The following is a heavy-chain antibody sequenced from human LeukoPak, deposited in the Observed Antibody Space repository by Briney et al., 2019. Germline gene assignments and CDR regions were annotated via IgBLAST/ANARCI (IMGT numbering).Heavy chain of an antibody. CDR1: GFTFSSYA. Sequence: PGGSLRLSCAASGFTFSSYAMSWVRQAPGKGLEWVSAISGSGGSTYYADSVKGRFTISRDNSKNTLYLQMNGLRAEDTAVYYCATLPPYSSSWYYFDYWGQGTLVTVSS. CDR2: ISGSGGST. J-gene: IGHJ4*02. D-gene: IGHD6-13*01. V-gene: IGHV3-23*01. CDR3: ATLPPYSSSWYYFDY.